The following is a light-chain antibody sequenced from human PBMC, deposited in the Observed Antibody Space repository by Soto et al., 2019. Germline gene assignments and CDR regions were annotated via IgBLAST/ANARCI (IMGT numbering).Light chain of an antibody. J-gene: IGLJ1*01. Sequence: QSALTQPASVSGSPGQSITISCTGTSSDVGGYSYVSWFQQHPGKVPKLMIYDVTNRPSGVSNRFSASKSGNTASLTISGLQAEDEADYYCSSYAGSHNDVFGSGTKVTVL. V-gene: IGLV2-14*01. CDR2: DVT. CDR3: SSYAGSHNDV. CDR1: SSDVGGYSY.